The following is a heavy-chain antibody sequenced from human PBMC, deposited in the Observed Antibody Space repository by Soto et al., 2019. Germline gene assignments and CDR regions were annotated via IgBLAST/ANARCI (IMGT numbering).Heavy chain of an antibody. Sequence: QVQLVESGGGVVQPGRSLRLTCAASGFTFSSNGMHWVRQAPGKGLEWVALIAYDGSKTDYGDSVRGRFTISSDNSENTLFLQMNSLRAEDTAVYYCARWVGGSMFDNSGKYDSWGQGTLVTVSS. CDR3: ARWVGGSMFDNSGKYDS. CDR2: IAYDGSKT. CDR1: GFTFSSNG. D-gene: IGHD3-22*01. V-gene: IGHV3-30*03. J-gene: IGHJ5*01.